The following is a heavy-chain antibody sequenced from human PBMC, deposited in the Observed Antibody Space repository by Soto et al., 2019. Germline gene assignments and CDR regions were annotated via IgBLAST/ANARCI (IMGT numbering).Heavy chain of an antibody. CDR3: ARLVVRYNWFDP. CDR1: GGSISSYY. Sequence: SETLSLTCTVSGGSISSYYWSWIRQPPGKGLEWIGYIYYSGSTNYNPSLKSRVTISVDTSKNQFPLKLSSVTAADTAVYYCARLVVRYNWFDPWGQGTLVTVSS. V-gene: IGHV4-59*01. CDR2: IYYSGST. J-gene: IGHJ5*02.